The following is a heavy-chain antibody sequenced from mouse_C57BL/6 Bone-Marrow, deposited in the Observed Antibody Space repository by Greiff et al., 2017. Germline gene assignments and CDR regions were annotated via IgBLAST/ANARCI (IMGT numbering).Heavy chain of an antibody. CDR3: SRQVTTVLATKYFDV. CDR2: ISGGGGNT. CDR1: GFTFSSYT. J-gene: IGHJ1*03. V-gene: IGHV5-9*01. D-gene: IGHD1-1*01. Sequence: EVKLMESGGGLVKPGGSLKLSCAASGFTFSSYTMSWVRQTPEKRLQWVAAISGGGGNTYYPDSVKGRFTFSRDNDKNILYLQMSSLRSEDTALYYCSRQVTTVLATKYFDVWGTGTTVTVSS.